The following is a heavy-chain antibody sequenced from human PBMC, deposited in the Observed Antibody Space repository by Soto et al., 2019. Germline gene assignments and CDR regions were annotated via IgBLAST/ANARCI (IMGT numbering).Heavy chain of an antibody. D-gene: IGHD6-13*01. CDR1: GYTFSNYA. CDR3: AKEDSSSYPYYYSMDV. CDR2: LSGSGVST. V-gene: IGHV3-23*01. J-gene: IGHJ6*02. Sequence: QTGGSLRLSCAASGYTFSNYAMGWVRQAPGKGLEWVSALSGSGVSTYYADSVKGRFTISRDNSKNTLYLQMNSLRVEDTAEYYCAKEDSSSYPYYYSMDVWGQGTTVTVSS.